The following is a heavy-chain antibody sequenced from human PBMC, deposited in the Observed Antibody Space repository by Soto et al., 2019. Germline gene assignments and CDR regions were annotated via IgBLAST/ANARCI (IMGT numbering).Heavy chain of an antibody. CDR3: ARGGSVLRFLEWLTTGWWFDP. V-gene: IGHV4-34*01. D-gene: IGHD3-3*01. J-gene: IGHJ5*02. CDR2: INHSGST. Sequence: SETLSLTCAVYGGSFSGYYWSWIRQPPGKGLEWIGEINHSGSTNYNPSLKSRVTISVDTSKNQFSLKLSSVTAADTAVYYCARGGSVLRFLEWLTTGWWFDPWGQGTLVT. CDR1: GGSFSGYY.